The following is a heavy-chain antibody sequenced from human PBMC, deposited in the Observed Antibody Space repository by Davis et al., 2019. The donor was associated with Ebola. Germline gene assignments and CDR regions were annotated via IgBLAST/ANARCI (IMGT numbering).Heavy chain of an antibody. CDR3: ARAPAYCSSTSCNTWFDP. J-gene: IGHJ5*02. CDR1: GYTFTGYY. D-gene: IGHD2-2*02. V-gene: IGHV1-2*02. Sequence: ASVKVSCKAPGYTFTGYYMHWVRQAPGQGLEWMGWINPNSGGTNYAQKFQGRVTMTRDTSISTAYMELSRLRSDDTAVYYCARAPAYCSSTSCNTWFDPWGQGTLVTVSS. CDR2: INPNSGGT.